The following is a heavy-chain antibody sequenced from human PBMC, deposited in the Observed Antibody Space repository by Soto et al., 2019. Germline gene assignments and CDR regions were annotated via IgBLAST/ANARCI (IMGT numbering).Heavy chain of an antibody. V-gene: IGHV5-10-1*01. CDR2: IDPSDSYT. D-gene: IGHD2-15*01. CDR3: ARRRYCSGGSCWGFDY. Sequence: GESLKISCKGSGYSFTSYWISWVRQMPGKGLEWMGRIDPSDSYTNYSPSFQGHVTISADKSISTAHLQWSSLKASDTAMYYCARRRYCSGGSCWGFDYWGQGTLVTVSS. CDR1: GYSFTSYW. J-gene: IGHJ4*02.